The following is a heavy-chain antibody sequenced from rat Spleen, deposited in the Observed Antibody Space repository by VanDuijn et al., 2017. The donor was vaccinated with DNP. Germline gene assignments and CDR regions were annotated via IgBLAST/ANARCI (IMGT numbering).Heavy chain of an antibody. CDR3: ARGLGARFDY. CDR2: MSTGGGNI. V-gene: IGHV5S23*01. CDR1: GFTFSNHY. J-gene: IGHJ2*01. Sequence: EVQLVESGGGLVQPGRSLKLSCAASGFTFSNHYMAWVRQAPTKGLEWVASMSTGGGNIYYRDSVKGRFTISRDNAKSTLYLQMDSLRSEETATYYCARGLGARFDYWGQGVMVTVSS. D-gene: IGHD5-1*01.